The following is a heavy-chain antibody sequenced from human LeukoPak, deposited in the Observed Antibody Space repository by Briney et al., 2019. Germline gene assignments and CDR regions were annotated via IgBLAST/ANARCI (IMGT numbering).Heavy chain of an antibody. CDR3: ARGFGRLAAAAYFDY. CDR2: ISSSSSTI. V-gene: IGHV3-48*04. D-gene: IGHD6-13*01. Sequence: PGRSLRLSCAASGFTFSSYSMNWVRQAPGKGLEWVSYISSSSSTIYYADSVKGRFTSSRDNAKNSLYLQMNSLRAEDTAVYYCARGFGRLAAAAYFDYWGQGTLVTVSS. CDR1: GFTFSSYS. J-gene: IGHJ4*02.